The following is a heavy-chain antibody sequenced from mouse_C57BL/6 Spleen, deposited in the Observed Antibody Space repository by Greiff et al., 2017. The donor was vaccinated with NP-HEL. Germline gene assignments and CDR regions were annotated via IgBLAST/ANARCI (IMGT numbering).Heavy chain of an antibody. CDR3: ARRYYGSPNWYFDV. Sequence: QVQLQQPGAELVRPGSSVKLSCKASGYTFTSYWMDWVKQRPGQGLEWIGNIYPSDSETHYNQKFKDKATLTVDKSSSTAYMQLSSLTSEDSAVYYCARRYYGSPNWYFDVWGTGTTVTVSS. CDR1: GYTFTSYW. D-gene: IGHD1-1*01. J-gene: IGHJ1*03. V-gene: IGHV1-61*01. CDR2: IYPSDSET.